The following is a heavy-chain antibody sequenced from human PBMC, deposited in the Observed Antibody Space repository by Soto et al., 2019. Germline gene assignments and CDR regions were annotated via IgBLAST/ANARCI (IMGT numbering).Heavy chain of an antibody. CDR3: AKDRYYYEGQWEEDFDY. V-gene: IGHV3-30*18. CDR1: GFTSRSYG. D-gene: IGHD3-22*01. J-gene: IGHJ4*02. Sequence: GSLNLSCPAPGFTSRSYGMHWARLAPGKPLEWGEVISYDGSNKYYADSVKGRFTISRDNSKNTLYLQMNSLRAEDTAVCYCAKDRYYYEGQWEEDFDYRGQGTLLSVSS. CDR2: ISYDGSNK.